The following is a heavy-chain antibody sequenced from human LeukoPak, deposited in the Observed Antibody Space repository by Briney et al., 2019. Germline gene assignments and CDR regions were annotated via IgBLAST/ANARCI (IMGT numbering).Heavy chain of an antibody. D-gene: IGHD3-10*01. CDR3: TRNYYGPGSYDRRGHY. V-gene: IGHV3-33*01. CDR1: GFTFSSYG. Sequence: GGSLRLSCAASGFTFSSYGMHWVRQAPGKGLEWVAVIWYDGSNKYYADSVKGRFTISRDNSKNTLYLQMNSLRAEDTAVYYCTRNYYGPGSYDRRGHYWVLGTLFIVSS. J-gene: IGHJ4*02. CDR2: IWYDGSNK.